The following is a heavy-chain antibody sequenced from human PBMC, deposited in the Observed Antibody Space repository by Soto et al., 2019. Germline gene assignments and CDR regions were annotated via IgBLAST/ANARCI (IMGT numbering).Heavy chain of an antibody. CDR2: ISHNGGT. Sequence: SETLSLTCAVYGGSFGGYFLSWIRQPPTKGLEWIGEISHNGGTTYNPSLKSRVTISIDTSKNQFSLRLTSVSAADTAVYYCARGAITAGHIYYYDIDVRAQRTTVTVSS. CDR3: ARGAITAGHIYYYDIDV. CDR1: GGSFGGYF. V-gene: IGHV4-34*01. D-gene: IGHD3-16*01. J-gene: IGHJ6*02.